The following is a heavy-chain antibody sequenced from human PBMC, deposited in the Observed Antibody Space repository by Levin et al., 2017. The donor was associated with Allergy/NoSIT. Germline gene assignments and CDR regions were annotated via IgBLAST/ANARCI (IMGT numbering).Heavy chain of an antibody. D-gene: IGHD7-27*01. J-gene: IGHJ6*02. V-gene: IGHV3-72*01. Sequence: HPGGSLRLSCAVSGFIFSDHYMDWVRQAPGKGLEWVGRSRNKANSYTTEYAAAVKGRFIISRDDSKNSLDLQMNSLQTEDTALYYCARVGVGTGDYRTYYGMDVWGQGTTVTVSS. CDR1: GFIFSDHY. CDR2: SRNKANSYTT. CDR3: ARVGVGTGDYRTYYGMDV.